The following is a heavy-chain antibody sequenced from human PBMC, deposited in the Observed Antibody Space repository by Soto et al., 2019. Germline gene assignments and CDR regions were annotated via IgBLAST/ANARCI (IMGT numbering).Heavy chain of an antibody. CDR1: GGTFSSYA. Sequence: GASVKVSCKASGGTFSSYAISWVRQAPGQGLEWMGGIIPIFGTANYAQKFQGRVTITADESTRTAYMELSSLKSADTAVDYSARGRDYYYGMDVWGQGTTVTVSS. V-gene: IGHV1-69*13. J-gene: IGHJ6*02. CDR3: ARGRDYYYGMDV. D-gene: IGHD1-1*01. CDR2: IIPIFGTA.